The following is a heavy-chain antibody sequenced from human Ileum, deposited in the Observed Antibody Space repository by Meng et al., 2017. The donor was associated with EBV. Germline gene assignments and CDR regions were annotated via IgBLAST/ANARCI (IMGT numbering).Heavy chain of an antibody. D-gene: IGHD3-22*01. CDR3: ARNVPGTSAYYD. V-gene: IGHV4-28*01. CDR2: IYYSGST. CDR1: GYSISRTNW. J-gene: IGHJ4*02. Sequence: GPVQGSGPGLGKPSDTLSLTCAVSGYSISRTNWWGWIRQPPGKGLEWIGYIYYSGSTSYNPSLKSRVTMSVDTSKNQFSLNLNSVTAVDTAVYYCARNVPGTSAYYDWGQGTLVTVSS.